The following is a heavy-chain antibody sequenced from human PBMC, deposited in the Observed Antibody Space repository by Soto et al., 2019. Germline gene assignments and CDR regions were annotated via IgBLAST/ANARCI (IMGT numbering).Heavy chain of an antibody. J-gene: IGHJ6*02. D-gene: IGHD3-3*01. V-gene: IGHV6-1*01. CDR1: GDSVSSNSAA. CDR3: ARAREWLSYYYYGMDV. CDR2: TYYRSKWYN. Sequence: PSQTLSLTCAISGDSVSSNSAAWNWIKQSPSRGLEWLGRTYYRSKWYNDYAVSVKSRITINPDTSKNQFSLQLNSVTPEDTAVYYCARAREWLSYYYYGMDVWGQGTTVTVSS.